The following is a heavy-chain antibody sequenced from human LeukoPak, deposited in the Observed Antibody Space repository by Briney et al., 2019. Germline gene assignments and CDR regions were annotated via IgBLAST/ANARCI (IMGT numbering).Heavy chain of an antibody. D-gene: IGHD4-23*01. CDR2: ISYDGSKR. Sequence: GGSLRLSCVTSGFTFNSYGFYWVRQAPGKGLEWVAVISYDGSKRYYADSVKGRFTISRDTSNKTAYLEMNSLRVDDTAVYYCARDVISRQMITPGFGFWGQGTLVTVSS. CDR3: ARDVISRQMITPGFGF. V-gene: IGHV3-30*03. CDR1: GFTFNSYG. J-gene: IGHJ4*02.